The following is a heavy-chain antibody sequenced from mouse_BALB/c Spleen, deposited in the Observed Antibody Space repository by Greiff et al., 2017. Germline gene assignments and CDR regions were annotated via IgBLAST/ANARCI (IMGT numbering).Heavy chain of an antibody. CDR3: TREGAWFAY. D-gene: IGHD3-3*01. V-gene: IGHV1S81*02. CDR1: GYTFTSYY. CDR2: INPSNGGT. Sequence: VQLQQSGPELVKPGASVRISCKASGYTFTSYYMYWVKQRPGQGLEWIGEINPSNGGTNFNEKFKSKATLTVDKSSSTAYMQLSSLTSEDSAVYYCTREGAWFAYWGQGTLVTVSA. J-gene: IGHJ3*01.